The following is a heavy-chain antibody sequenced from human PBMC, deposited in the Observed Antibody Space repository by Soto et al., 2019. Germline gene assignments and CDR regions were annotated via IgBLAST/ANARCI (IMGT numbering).Heavy chain of an antibody. J-gene: IGHJ4*02. CDR2: INPNSGGT. V-gene: IGHV1-2*02. Sequence: GASVKVSCKASGYTFTGYYMHWVRQAPGQGLEWMGWINPNSGGTNYAQKFQGRVTMTRDTSISTAYMELSRLRSDDTAVYYCATIAAAGPTPFDYWGQGTMVTVS. CDR1: GYTFTGYY. CDR3: ATIAAAGPTPFDY. D-gene: IGHD6-13*01.